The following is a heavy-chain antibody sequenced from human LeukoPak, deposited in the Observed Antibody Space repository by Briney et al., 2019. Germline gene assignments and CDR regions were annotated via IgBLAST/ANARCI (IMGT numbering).Heavy chain of an antibody. D-gene: IGHD1-26*01. V-gene: IGHV4-30-2*01. J-gene: IGHJ4*02. CDR3: ARGGLVSAVGRRRFDY. Sequence: PSQTLSLTCAVSGGSISSGGYSWSWIRQPPGKGLEWIGYIYHSGSTNYNPSLKSRVTISVDTSKNQFSLKLSSVTAADTAVYYCARGGLVSAVGRRRFDYWGQGTLVTVSS. CDR2: IYHSGST. CDR1: GGSISSGGYS.